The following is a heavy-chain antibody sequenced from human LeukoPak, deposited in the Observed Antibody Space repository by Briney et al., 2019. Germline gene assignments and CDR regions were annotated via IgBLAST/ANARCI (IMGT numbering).Heavy chain of an antibody. CDR2: IYSGGST. J-gene: IGHJ1*01. CDR3: ARTDETAPAEDFQH. Sequence: GGSLRLSCAASEFSVSANYMSWVREAPGKGLEWVSVIYSGGSTFYADSVKGRFTISRHNSKNTLYLQMKSLRAEDTAVYYCARTDETAPAEDFQHWGQGTLVTVSS. CDR1: EFSVSANY. D-gene: IGHD2-21*02. V-gene: IGHV3-53*01.